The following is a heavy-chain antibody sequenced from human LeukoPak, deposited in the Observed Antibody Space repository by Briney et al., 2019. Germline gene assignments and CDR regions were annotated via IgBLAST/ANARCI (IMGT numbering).Heavy chain of an antibody. V-gene: IGHV1-8*01. Sequence: ASVKVSCKASGYTFTNNDIHWVRQATGQGLEWMGWMHPNSDDTGYAQKFQGRVTMTRNTSISTAYMELSSLRPEDTAVYYCARHFGTGDNFDYWGRGTLLIVSS. CDR3: ARHFGTGDNFDY. CDR1: GYTFTNND. J-gene: IGHJ4*02. D-gene: IGHD1-1*01. CDR2: MHPNSDDT.